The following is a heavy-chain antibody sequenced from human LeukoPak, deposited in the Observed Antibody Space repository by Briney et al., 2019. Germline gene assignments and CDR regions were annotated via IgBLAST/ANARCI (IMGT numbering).Heavy chain of an antibody. J-gene: IGHJ4*02. CDR2: IYHSGST. Sequence: SETLSLTCAVSGYSISSGYYWGCIRQPPGKGLEWIGTIYHSGSTYYNPSLTSRVTISVDTSKNQFSLKLSSVTAADPAVYYCARTHYDYGDYEGFDYWGQGTLVTVSS. D-gene: IGHD4-17*01. CDR1: GYSISSGYY. V-gene: IGHV4-38-2*01. CDR3: ARTHYDYGDYEGFDY.